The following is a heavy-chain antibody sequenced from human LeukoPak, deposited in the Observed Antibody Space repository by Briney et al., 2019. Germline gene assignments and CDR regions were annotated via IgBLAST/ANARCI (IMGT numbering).Heavy chain of an antibody. CDR1: GFTFSSYG. CDR2: IRYDGSNK. D-gene: IGHD2-15*01. CDR3: AKDACSGGSCYPHDAFDI. Sequence: GGSLRLSCAASGFTFSSYGMHWVRQAPGKGLEWVAFIRYDGSNKYYADSVKGRFTISRDNSKNTLYLQMNSLRAEDTAVYYCAKDACSGGSCYPHDAFDIWGQGTMVTVSS. J-gene: IGHJ3*02. V-gene: IGHV3-30*02.